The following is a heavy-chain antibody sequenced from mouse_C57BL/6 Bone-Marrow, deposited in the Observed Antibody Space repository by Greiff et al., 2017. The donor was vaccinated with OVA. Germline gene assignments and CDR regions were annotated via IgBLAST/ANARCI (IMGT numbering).Heavy chain of an antibody. CDR1: GYTFTSYW. CDR2: IYPGNSDT. V-gene: IGHV1-5*01. Sequence: EVQLQQSGTVLARPGASVKMSCKTSGYTFTSYWMHWVKQRPGQGLEWIGAIYPGNSDTSYNQKFKGKAKLTAVTSASTAYMELSSLTNEDSAVNSSTDYDAQDYFDDWGQGTTLTVSS. J-gene: IGHJ2*01. D-gene: IGHD2-3*01. CDR3: TDYDAQDYFDD.